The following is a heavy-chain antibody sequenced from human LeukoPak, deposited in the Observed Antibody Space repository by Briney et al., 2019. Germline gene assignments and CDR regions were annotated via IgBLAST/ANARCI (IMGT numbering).Heavy chain of an antibody. D-gene: IGHD3-22*01. CDR2: IYPDDSDT. J-gene: IGHJ3*02. Sequence: GESLKISCLGSGYSFTTYWIGWVRQMPGKGLEWMGIIYPDDSDTTFSPSFQGQVTMSADKSINTAYLQWSSLKASDTATYYCARRVYDNHGHSFDIWGQGTMLTVSS. CDR3: ARRVYDNHGHSFDI. V-gene: IGHV5-51*01. CDR1: GYSFTTYW.